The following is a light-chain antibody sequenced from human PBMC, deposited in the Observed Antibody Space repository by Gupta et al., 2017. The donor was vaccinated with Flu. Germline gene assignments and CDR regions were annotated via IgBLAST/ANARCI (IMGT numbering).Light chain of an antibody. Sequence: PAPLSLSPGERATLSCRASQSVGTSLAWYQQRPGQAPRLLIYDASNRATAIPARFLGGGSGTDFTLTISSLEPEDFAVYYCQQRTNWLWTFGQGTKVEIK. CDR3: QQRTNWLWT. CDR1: QSVGTS. V-gene: IGKV3-11*01. J-gene: IGKJ1*01. CDR2: DAS.